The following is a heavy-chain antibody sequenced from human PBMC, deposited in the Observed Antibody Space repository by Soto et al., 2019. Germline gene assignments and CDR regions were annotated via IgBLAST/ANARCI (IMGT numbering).Heavy chain of an antibody. CDR3: ARDLARIAAAGEEDYYYGMDV. CDR2: IIPIFGTA. V-gene: IGHV1-69*13. Sequence: SVKVSCKASGGTFSSYAISWVRQAPGQGLEWMGGIIPIFGTANYAQKFQGRVTITADESTSTAYMELSSLRSEDTAVYYCARDLARIAAAGEEDYYYGMDVWGQGTTVTVS. J-gene: IGHJ6*02. CDR1: GGTFSSYA. D-gene: IGHD6-13*01.